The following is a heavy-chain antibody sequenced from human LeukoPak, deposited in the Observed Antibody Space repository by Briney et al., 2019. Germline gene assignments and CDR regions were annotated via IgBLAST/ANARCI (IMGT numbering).Heavy chain of an antibody. V-gene: IGHV4-39*07. CDR3: AKGLSGGRRFDY. Sequence: PSETLSLTCTVSGASISSGSYYWGWVRQPPGKGLEWIGEINHSGSTDYNPSLKSRVTISVDTSKNQFSLKLSSVTAADTAVYYCAKGLSGGRRFDYWGQGTLVTVSS. J-gene: IGHJ4*02. D-gene: IGHD1-26*01. CDR1: GASISSGSYY. CDR2: INHSGST.